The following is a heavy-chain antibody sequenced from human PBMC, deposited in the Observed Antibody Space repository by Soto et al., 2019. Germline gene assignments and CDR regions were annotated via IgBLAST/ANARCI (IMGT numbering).Heavy chain of an antibody. D-gene: IGHD3-9*01. CDR3: ARGLTGYYQAYYYYYMDV. CDR1: GYTFTSYG. V-gene: IGHV1-18*01. J-gene: IGHJ6*03. CDR2: ISAYNGNT. Sequence: ASVKVSCKASGYTFTSYGISWVRQAPGQGLEWMGWISAYNGNTNYAQKLQGRVTMTTDTSTSTAYMELRSLISDDTAVFYCARGLTGYYQAYYYYYMDVWGKGTTVTVSS.